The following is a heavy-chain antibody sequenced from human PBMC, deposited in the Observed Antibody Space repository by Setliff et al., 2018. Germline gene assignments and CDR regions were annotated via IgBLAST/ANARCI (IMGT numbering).Heavy chain of an antibody. Sequence: RASVKVSCKASGYTFKTYGFTWVRQAPGQGLEWMGWISPYNGNTNSAQKFQGRVTMTTDTSTSTAYMELKSLRYDDTAVYYCATDLAIRGVQFDYWGRGTLVTVSS. CDR1: GYTFKTYG. J-gene: IGHJ4*02. CDR3: ATDLAIRGVQFDY. CDR2: ISPYNGNT. V-gene: IGHV1-18*01. D-gene: IGHD3-10*01.